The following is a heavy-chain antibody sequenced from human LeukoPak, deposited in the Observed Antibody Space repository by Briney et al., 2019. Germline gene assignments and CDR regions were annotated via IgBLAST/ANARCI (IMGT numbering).Heavy chain of an antibody. J-gene: IGHJ4*02. CDR2: IYYSGGT. V-gene: IGHV4-39*07. D-gene: IGHD3-9*01. CDR1: GGSISSSSYY. Sequence: SETLSLTCTVSGGSISSSSYYWGWIRQPPGKGLEWIGSIYYSGGTYYNPSLKSRVTISVDTSKNQFSLKLSSVTAADTAVYYCARVNYDILTGYINWGQGTLVTVSS. CDR3: ARVNYDILTGYIN.